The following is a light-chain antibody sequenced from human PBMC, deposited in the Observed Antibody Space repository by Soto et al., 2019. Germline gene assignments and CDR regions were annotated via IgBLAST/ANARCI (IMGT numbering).Light chain of an antibody. CDR2: GAS. J-gene: IGKJ1*01. Sequence: EIVLTQSPGTLSLSPGERATLSRRASQSVSSSYLAWYQQKPGQAPKLLIYGASSRATGIPDRFSGSGSGTDFTLTISRLEPEAFAVYYCQQYGSSPPTTFGQGTKVEIK. CDR3: QQYGSSPPTT. V-gene: IGKV3-20*01. CDR1: QSVSSSY.